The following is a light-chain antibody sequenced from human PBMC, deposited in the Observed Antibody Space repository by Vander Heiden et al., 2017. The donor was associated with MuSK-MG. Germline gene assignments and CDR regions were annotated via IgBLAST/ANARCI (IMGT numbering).Light chain of an antibody. CDR3: QQVHYSPRT. Sequence: DIQLTQSPSFLSASVGDRVTITCRAGQDISSSLAWYQQTPGKPPTLLIYAASALQSGVPSRFSGSGSGTEFTLTINGLQPEDFATYYCQQVHYSPRTFGQGTKVEVK. J-gene: IGKJ1*01. CDR2: AAS. CDR1: QDISSS. V-gene: IGKV1-9*01.